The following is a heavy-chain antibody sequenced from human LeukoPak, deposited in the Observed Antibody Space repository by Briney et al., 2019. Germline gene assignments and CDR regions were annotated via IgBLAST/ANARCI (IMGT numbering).Heavy chain of an antibody. CDR1: GGSISSGDYY. V-gene: IGHV4-30-4*01. CDR3: ATNSDIVVVPAATPALGY. Sequence: PSETLSLTCTVSGGSISSGDYYWSWIRQPPGKCLEWLGYIYYSGSTYYNPSRKSRVTISVDTSKNPFSLKLSSVPDADPAVYYCATNSDIVVVPAATPALGYWGQGTLVTVSS. J-gene: IGHJ4*02. CDR2: IYYSGST. D-gene: IGHD2-2*01.